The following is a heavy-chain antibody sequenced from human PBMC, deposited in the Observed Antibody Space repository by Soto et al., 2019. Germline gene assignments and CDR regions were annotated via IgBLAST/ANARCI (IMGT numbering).Heavy chain of an antibody. CDR3: GKVLLSEAYGRGV. V-gene: IGHV3-30*18. Sequence: QVQLVESGGGVVQPGRSLRLTCEASGFTFSSHCMHWVRQAPGKGLEWVAVIRNDASNKKYGDPVKGGFTISRDKSRKTLYLQVDVLRGEDTDVCYCGKVLLSEAYGRGVRGQCTTVTVSS. J-gene: IGHJ6*02. CDR1: GFTFSSHC. CDR2: IRNDASNK.